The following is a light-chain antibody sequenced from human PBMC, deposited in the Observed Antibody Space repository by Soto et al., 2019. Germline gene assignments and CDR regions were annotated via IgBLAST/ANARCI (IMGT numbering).Light chain of an antibody. J-gene: IGLJ2*01. V-gene: IGLV2-8*01. CDR3: SSYAGSNNFVV. Sequence: QSALTQPPSASGSPGQSVTISCTGTSSDVGSYNYVSWYQQHPGKAPKLMIYEVSKRPSGVPDRFSGSKSGNTASLTVSGLQDEDEADYYCSSYAGSNNFVVFGGGTQLTVL. CDR2: EVS. CDR1: SSDVGSYNY.